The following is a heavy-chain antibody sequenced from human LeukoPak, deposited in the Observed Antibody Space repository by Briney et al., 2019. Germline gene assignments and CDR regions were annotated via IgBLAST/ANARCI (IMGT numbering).Heavy chain of an antibody. CDR2: INHSGST. J-gene: IGHJ4*02. CDR3: ARGLSAVAGKGY. V-gene: IGHV4-34*01. D-gene: IGHD6-19*01. Sequence: SETLSLTCAVYGGFFSGYYWSWIRQPPGKGLEWIGEINHSGSTNYNPSLKSRVTISVDTSKNQFSLKLSSVTAADTAVYYCARGLSAVAGKGYCGQGTLVTVSS. CDR1: GGFFSGYY.